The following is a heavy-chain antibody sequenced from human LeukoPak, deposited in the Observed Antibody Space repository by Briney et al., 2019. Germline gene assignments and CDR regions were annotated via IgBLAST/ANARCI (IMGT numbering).Heavy chain of an antibody. CDR2: INNDGSTT. Sequence: GGSLRLSCVASGFTFSNYWMNWVRQAPGKGLVWVSRINNDGSTTTYADSVKGRFNISRDNAKNTLYLQMNSLRAEDTAVYYCTRELTTSPLFDYWGQGTLVTVSS. D-gene: IGHD1-14*01. J-gene: IGHJ4*02. CDR3: TRELTTSPLFDY. CDR1: GFTFSNYW. V-gene: IGHV3-74*01.